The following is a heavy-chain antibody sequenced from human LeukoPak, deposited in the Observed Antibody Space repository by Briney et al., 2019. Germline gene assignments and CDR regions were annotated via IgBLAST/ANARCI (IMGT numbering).Heavy chain of an antibody. CDR2: INWNGGNT. CDR3: ARGMYPGDAFDI. J-gene: IGHJ3*02. D-gene: IGHD1-1*01. CDR1: GFTFDGYG. V-gene: IGHV3-20*04. Sequence: AGGSLRLSCAASGFTFDGYGMRLVRQAPGKGLEWVSGINWNGGNTAYADSVKGRFTISRDNAKDSLYLQMNSLRAEDTALYYCARGMYPGDAFDIWGQGTMVTVSS.